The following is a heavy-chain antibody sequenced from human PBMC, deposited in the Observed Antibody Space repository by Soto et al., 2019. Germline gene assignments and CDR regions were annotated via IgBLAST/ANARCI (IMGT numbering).Heavy chain of an antibody. CDR2: ISTSSSNI. Sequence: PGGSLRLSCVASGFSFSEYTLSWVRQARGKGLDWVSTISTSSSNIFYAASVKGRFTVSRDNAKNTLYLQMDNLRADDTAVYFCARDRSADRFVQYFQHWGQGTQVTVSS. CDR3: ARDRSADRFVQYFQH. D-gene: IGHD6-19*01. CDR1: GFSFSEYT. V-gene: IGHV3-21*01. J-gene: IGHJ1*01.